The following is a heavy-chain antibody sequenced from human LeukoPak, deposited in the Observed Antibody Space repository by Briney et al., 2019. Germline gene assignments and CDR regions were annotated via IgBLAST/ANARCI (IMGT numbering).Heavy chain of an antibody. Sequence: GGSLRLSCAASGFTFSSYAMSWVRQAPGKGLEWVSAISGSGDSTYYADSAKGRFTISRDNSKNTLYLQMNSLRAEDTAVYYCAKGPYYYGSGSYYNKYYFDYWGQGTLVTVSS. V-gene: IGHV3-23*01. J-gene: IGHJ4*02. CDR2: ISGSGDST. D-gene: IGHD3-10*01. CDR1: GFTFSSYA. CDR3: AKGPYYYGSGSYYNKYYFDY.